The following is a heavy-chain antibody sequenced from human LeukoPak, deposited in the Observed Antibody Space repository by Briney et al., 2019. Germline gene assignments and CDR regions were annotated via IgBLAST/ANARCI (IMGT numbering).Heavy chain of an antibody. D-gene: IGHD3-10*01. V-gene: IGHV4-31*03. CDR1: SGSINSGDSF. J-gene: IGHJ5*02. CDR2: IYYSGDT. CDR3: ARGTYYQGSGSYPWFDP. Sequence: SETLSLTCTVSSGSINSGDSFWSWLRQHPVKGLEWIGSIYYSGDTYYTPSLKSRLTISVDTSKNMFSLKLSSVTAADTAVYYCARGTYYQGSGSYPWFDPWGQGTLVTVSS.